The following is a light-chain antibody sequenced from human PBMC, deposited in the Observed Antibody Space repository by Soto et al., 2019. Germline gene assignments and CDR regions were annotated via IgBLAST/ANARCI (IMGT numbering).Light chain of an antibody. CDR2: AAS. CDR1: QSISSY. V-gene: IGKV1-39*01. J-gene: IGKJ3*01. Sequence: DLPMTQSPSSLSASVGDRVTITCRASQSISSYLNWYQQKPGKAPKLLIYAASSLQSGVPSRFSGSGSGSDFTLTISSLQPEDFATYYCQQSYSTRVTFGPGTKVDIK. CDR3: QQSYSTRVT.